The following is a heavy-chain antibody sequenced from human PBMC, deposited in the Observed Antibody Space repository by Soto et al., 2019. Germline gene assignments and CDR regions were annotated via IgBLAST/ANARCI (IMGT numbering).Heavy chain of an antibody. J-gene: IGHJ6*02. D-gene: IGHD4-17*01. CDR3: ARDVRPTVTARPDYYYGMDV. CDR1: GYTFTGYY. V-gene: IGHV1-2*02. Sequence: AAVKDSFKASGYTFTGYYMHGVRQPPGQELDGMGWSNPNRGGTNNPHKFQGRVTMTSDTPFNTPDMELSRLRSDDTAVYYCARDVRPTVTARPDYYYGMDVWGQGTTVTVSS. CDR2: SNPNRGGT.